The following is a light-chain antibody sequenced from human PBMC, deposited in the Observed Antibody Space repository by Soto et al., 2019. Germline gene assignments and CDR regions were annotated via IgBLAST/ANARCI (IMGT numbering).Light chain of an antibody. CDR2: AAS. J-gene: IGKJ1*01. CDR3: QQCYSTPRT. V-gene: IGKV1-39*01. CDR1: QRISTY. Sequence: DIPMTQYTCTLSASVGDRVTITCRASQRISTYLNWYQQKPGKAPKLLIYAASSLQSGVPSRFSGSGSGTDFTLTISSLQPEDFATYYCQQCYSTPRTFGQGSNAAIK.